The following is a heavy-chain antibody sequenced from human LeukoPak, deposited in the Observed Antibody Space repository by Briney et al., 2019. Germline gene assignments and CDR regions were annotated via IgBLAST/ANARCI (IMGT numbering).Heavy chain of an antibody. CDR3: ARWDGYSSSPDY. V-gene: IGHV1-2*02. CDR1: GYSLTGYY. Sequence: ASVKVSCKTSGYSLTGYYMRWVRQAPGQGLEWMGWINPNSGETGYAQEFQGRVSMTRDMSISTIYMELARLKSDDTAFYYCARWDGYSSSPDYWGQGSLVTVSS. CDR2: INPNSGET. D-gene: IGHD6-13*01. J-gene: IGHJ4*02.